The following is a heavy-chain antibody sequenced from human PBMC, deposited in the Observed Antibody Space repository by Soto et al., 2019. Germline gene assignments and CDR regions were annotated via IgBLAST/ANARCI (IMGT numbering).Heavy chain of an antibody. CDR3: ARVNIGVVVAATDLWYFDY. CDR2: ISAYNGNT. V-gene: IGHV1-18*01. Sequence: ASVKVSCKASGYTFTSYGISWVRQAPGQGLEWMGWISAYNGNTNYAQKLQGRVTMTTDTSTSTAYMELRSLRSDDTAVYYCARVNIGVVVAATDLWYFDYWGQGTLVTVSS. D-gene: IGHD2-15*01. CDR1: GYTFTSYG. J-gene: IGHJ4*02.